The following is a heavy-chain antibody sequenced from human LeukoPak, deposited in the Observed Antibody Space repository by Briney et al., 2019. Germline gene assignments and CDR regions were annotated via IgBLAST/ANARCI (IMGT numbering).Heavy chain of an antibody. Sequence: SETLSLTCTVSGASINRSYYYWGWIRQPPGKGLEWIGNIYHSGSTYYNPSLKSRVTISVDTSKNQFSLKLSSVTAADTAVYYCAGSKIEGWFDPWGQGTLVTVSS. CDR3: AGSKIEGWFDP. D-gene: IGHD3-10*01. V-gene: IGHV4-39*01. J-gene: IGHJ5*02. CDR1: GASINRSYYY. CDR2: IYHSGST.